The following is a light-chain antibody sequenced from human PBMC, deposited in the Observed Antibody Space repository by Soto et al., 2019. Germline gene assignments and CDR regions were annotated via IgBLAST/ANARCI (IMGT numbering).Light chain of an antibody. Sequence: EIVLTQSPATLSLSPGERATLSCRASHTVINYLGWYQQKPGQAPRLLIYHASNRATGIPARFSGIGSGTDFTLTISSLEPEDSAVYYCQQRSNWPYTFGQGTKLEIK. J-gene: IGKJ2*01. CDR3: QQRSNWPYT. V-gene: IGKV3-11*01. CDR1: HTVINY. CDR2: HAS.